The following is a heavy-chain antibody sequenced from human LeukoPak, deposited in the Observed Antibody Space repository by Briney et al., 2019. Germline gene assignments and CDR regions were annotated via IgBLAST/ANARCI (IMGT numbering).Heavy chain of an antibody. V-gene: IGHV3-21*01. D-gene: IGHD6-6*01. CDR2: ISSSSSYI. Sequence: PGGSLRLSCAASGFTFSTYSMNWLRQAPGKGLEWVSFISSSSSYIYYADSVKGRFTISRDNAKNSLYMQMNSLRAEDTAVYYCATSPGLGYSTSLTGVDYWGQGTLVTVSS. CDR1: GFTFSTYS. CDR3: ATSPGLGYSTSLTGVDY. J-gene: IGHJ4*02.